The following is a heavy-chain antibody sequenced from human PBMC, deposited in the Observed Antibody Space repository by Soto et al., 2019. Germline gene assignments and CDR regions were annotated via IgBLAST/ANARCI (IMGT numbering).Heavy chain of an antibody. J-gene: IGHJ6*02. CDR3: AKDRAGYSRGMDV. Sequence: QVQLVESGGGVVQPGRSLRLSCAASGFTFSSYGMHWFRQTPGKGLEWMTLISYDGSHKYYADSVKGRFTLSRDNSAKTLYLEMISLRAEDTAVYYWAKDRAGYSRGMDVWGQGTTVIVSS. D-gene: IGHD1-26*01. CDR1: GFTFSSYG. V-gene: IGHV3-30*18. CDR2: ISYDGSHK.